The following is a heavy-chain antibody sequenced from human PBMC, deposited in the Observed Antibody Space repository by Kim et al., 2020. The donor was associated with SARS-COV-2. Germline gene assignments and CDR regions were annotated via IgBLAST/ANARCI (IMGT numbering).Heavy chain of an antibody. Sequence: TPSLKSRVTISVDTSKNQFSLKLSCVTAADTAVYDCARCPMVRGVMVRDYWGQGTLVTVSS. J-gene: IGHJ4*02. V-gene: IGHV4-31*02. D-gene: IGHD3-10*01. CDR3: ARCPMVRGVMVRDY.